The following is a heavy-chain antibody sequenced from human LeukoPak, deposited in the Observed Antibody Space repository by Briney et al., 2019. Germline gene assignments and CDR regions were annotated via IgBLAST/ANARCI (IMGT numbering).Heavy chain of an antibody. V-gene: IGHV1-2*02. CDR2: INPISGGT. D-gene: IGHD4-23*01. Sequence: ASVKVSCKASGYTFTGYYVHWVRQAPGQGLEWMGCINPISGGTDYAQKFQDRVTMTRDTSINTAYMEPSRLTSDDTAVYYCARSTVEGNLNPYYFDYWGQGTLVTVSS. CDR3: ARSTVEGNLNPYYFDY. CDR1: GYTFTGYY. J-gene: IGHJ4*02.